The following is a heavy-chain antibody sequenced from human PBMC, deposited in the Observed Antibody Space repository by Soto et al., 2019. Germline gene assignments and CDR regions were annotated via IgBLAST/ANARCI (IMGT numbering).Heavy chain of an antibody. D-gene: IGHD6-19*01. CDR3: ARHPDSIAVANDAFDI. Sequence: PGESLKISCKGSGYSFTSYWISWVRQMPVKGLEWMGRIDPSDSYTNYSPSFQGHVTISADKSISTAYLQWSSLKASDTAMYYCARHPDSIAVANDAFDIWGQGTMVTVSS. CDR1: GYSFTSYW. V-gene: IGHV5-10-1*01. CDR2: IDPSDSYT. J-gene: IGHJ3*02.